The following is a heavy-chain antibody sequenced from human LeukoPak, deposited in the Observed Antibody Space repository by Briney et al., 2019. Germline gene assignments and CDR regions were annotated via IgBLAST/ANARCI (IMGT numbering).Heavy chain of an antibody. V-gene: IGHV3-33*01. J-gene: IGHJ4*02. CDR1: GFTFSSYG. D-gene: IGHD6-13*01. CDR3: ARWDIPTADIDY. CDR2: IRFDDSHR. Sequence: PGGSLRLSCAASGFTFSSYGMPWVRQAPGKGLEWVAVIRFDDSHRYYADSVKGRFTISRDNSKKTLFLQMNSLRAEDTALYYCARWDIPTADIDYWGQGTLVTVSS.